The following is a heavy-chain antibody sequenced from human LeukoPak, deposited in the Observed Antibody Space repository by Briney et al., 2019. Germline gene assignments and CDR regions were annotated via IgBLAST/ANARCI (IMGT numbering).Heavy chain of an antibody. Sequence: PGGSLRLSCAASGFTFSSYGMHWVRQAPGKGLEWVAVISYDGSNKYYADSVKGRFTISRDNSKNTLYLQMNSLRAEDTAVYYCAKETAFTLPARKYGSGIYYYGMDVWGQGTTVTVSS. CDR2: ISYDGSNK. V-gene: IGHV3-30*18. D-gene: IGHD3-10*01. J-gene: IGHJ6*02. CDR3: AKETAFTLPARKYGSGIYYYGMDV. CDR1: GFTFSSYG.